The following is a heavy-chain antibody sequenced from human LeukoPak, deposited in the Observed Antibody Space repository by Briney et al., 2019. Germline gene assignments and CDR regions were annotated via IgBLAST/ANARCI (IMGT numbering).Heavy chain of an antibody. CDR1: GYTFTGYY. J-gene: IGHJ4*02. CDR2: INPNSGGT. V-gene: IGHV1-2*02. CDR3: ARFREQWLVRAYYFDY. Sequence: GASVKVSCKASGYTFTGYYMHWVRQAPGQGLEWMGWINPNSGGTNYAQKFQGRVTMTRDTSISTAYMELSRLRSDDTAVYYCARFREQWLVRAYYFDYWGQGTLVTVSS. D-gene: IGHD6-19*01.